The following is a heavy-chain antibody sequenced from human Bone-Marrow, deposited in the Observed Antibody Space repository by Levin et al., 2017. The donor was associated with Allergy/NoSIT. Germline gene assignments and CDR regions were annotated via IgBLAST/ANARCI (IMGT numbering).Heavy chain of an antibody. CDR1: GFTFSIYS. Sequence: GGSLRLSCTVSGFTFSIYSINWVRQAPGKGLEWVSSISSSGSDMYYVDSVKGRFTISRDNAKNSLTLQMNSLRAEDTAVYYCARGIIGDVRVAHKEAFDIWAQGTMVSVSS. D-gene: IGHD2-8*02. J-gene: IGHJ3*02. CDR3: ARGIIGDVRVAHKEAFDI. V-gene: IGHV3-21*01. CDR2: ISSSGSDM.